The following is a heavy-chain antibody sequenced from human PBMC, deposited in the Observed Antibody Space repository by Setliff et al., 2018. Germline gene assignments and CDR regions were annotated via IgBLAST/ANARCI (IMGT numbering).Heavy chain of an antibody. CDR1: GGSITSGSFY. Sequence: SETLSLTCTVSGGSITSGSFYWSWIRQPAGKKLEWIGRIHASGSPDYNPSFKSRVTISRDTSTNQFSLKLRSVTAADTAVYYCARLGGLLVATMPLDYWGQGIPVTVSS. CDR3: ARLGGLLVATMPLDY. CDR2: IHASGSP. D-gene: IGHD5-12*01. V-gene: IGHV4-61*02. J-gene: IGHJ4*02.